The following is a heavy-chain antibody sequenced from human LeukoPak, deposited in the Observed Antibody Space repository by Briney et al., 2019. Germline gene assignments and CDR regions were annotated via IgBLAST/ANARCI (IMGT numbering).Heavy chain of an antibody. D-gene: IGHD6-13*01. Sequence: SETLSLTCAVYGGSFSGYYWSWIRQPPGKGLEWIGEINHSGSTNHNPSLKSRVTISVDTSKNQFSLKLSSVTAADTAVYYCARSAGPAFDIWGQGTMVTVSS. J-gene: IGHJ3*02. CDR1: GGSFSGYY. CDR3: ARSAGPAFDI. V-gene: IGHV4-34*01. CDR2: INHSGST.